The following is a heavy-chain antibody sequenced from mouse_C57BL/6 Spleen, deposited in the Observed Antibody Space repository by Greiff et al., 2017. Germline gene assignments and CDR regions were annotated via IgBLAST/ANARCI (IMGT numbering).Heavy chain of an antibody. D-gene: IGHD2-3*01. Sequence: QVQLQQPGAELVKPGASVKLSCKASGYTFTSYWMHWVKQRPGQGLEWIGMIHPNSGSTNYNEKFKSKATLTVDKSSSTAYMQRSSLTSEDSAVYYCARVVYDGYYDYWGQGTTLTVSS. V-gene: IGHV1-64*01. J-gene: IGHJ2*01. CDR1: GYTFTSYW. CDR2: IHPNSGST. CDR3: ARVVYDGYYDY.